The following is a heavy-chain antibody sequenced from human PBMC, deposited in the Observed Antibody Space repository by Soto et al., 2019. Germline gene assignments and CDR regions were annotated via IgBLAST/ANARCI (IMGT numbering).Heavy chain of an antibody. Sequence: ASVKVSCKASGYSFTRYYIHWVRQAPGRGLEWMGIINLRDGDTRFAQTFQGRVTITRDTSASTAYMELSSLRSEDTAVYYCARDLGGWPDYWGQGTLVTVSS. D-gene: IGHD2-15*01. CDR3: ARDLGGWPDY. J-gene: IGHJ4*02. V-gene: IGHV1-46*01. CDR2: INLRDGDT. CDR1: GYSFTRYY.